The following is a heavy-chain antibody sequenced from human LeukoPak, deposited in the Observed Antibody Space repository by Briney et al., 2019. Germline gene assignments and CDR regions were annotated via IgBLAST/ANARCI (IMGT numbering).Heavy chain of an antibody. CDR3: ASGQGVVPAAPWFDP. CDR2: IYYSGST. D-gene: IGHD2-2*01. J-gene: IGHJ5*02. CDR1: GGSISSYY. V-gene: IGHV4-59*01. Sequence: SETLSLTCTVSGGSISSYYWSWIRQPPGKGLEWIGYIYYSGSTNYNPSLKSRVTISVDTSKNQFSLKLSSVTAADTAVYYCASGQGVVPAAPWFDPWGQGTLVTVSS.